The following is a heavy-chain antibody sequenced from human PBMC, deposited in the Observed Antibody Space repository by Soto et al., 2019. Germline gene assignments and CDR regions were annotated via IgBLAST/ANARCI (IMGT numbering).Heavy chain of an antibody. V-gene: IGHV4-39*01. D-gene: IGHD2-2*02. CDR1: GGSISSSSYY. J-gene: IGHJ4*02. CDR3: ASGWAVVPAAIGY. CDR2: IYYSGST. Sequence: PSETLSLTCTVSGGSISSSSYYWGWIRQPPGKGLEWIGSIYYSGSTYYNPSLKSRVTISVDTSKNQFSLKLSSVTAADTAVYYGASGWAVVPAAIGYWGQGTLVTVAS.